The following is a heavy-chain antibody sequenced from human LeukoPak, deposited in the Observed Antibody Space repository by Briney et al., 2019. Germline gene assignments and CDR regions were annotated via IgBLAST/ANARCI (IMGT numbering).Heavy chain of an antibody. CDR2: ISYDGSNK. J-gene: IGHJ5*02. CDR3: VRGGPSTWS. V-gene: IGHV3-30*03. CDR1: GFTFSSYG. Sequence: GGSLRLSCAASGFTFSSYGMHWVRQAPGKGLEWVAVISYDGSNKYYADSVKGRFTISRDNSKNTLYLQMNNLRAEDTAVYYCVRGGPSTWSWGQGTLVTVSS. D-gene: IGHD2-15*01.